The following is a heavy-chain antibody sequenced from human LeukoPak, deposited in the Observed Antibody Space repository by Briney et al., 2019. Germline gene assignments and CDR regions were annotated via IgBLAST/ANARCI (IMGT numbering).Heavy chain of an antibody. CDR1: GYTFTGYY. CDR3: ARDFGQQWLVHDAFDI. D-gene: IGHD6-19*01. J-gene: IGHJ3*02. V-gene: IGHV1-2*02. Sequence: GASVKVSCKASGYTFTGYYMHWVRQAPGQGLEWMGWINPNSGGTNYAQKFRGRVIMTRDTSISTAYMELSRLRSDDTAVYYCARDFGQQWLVHDAFDIWGQGTMVTVSS. CDR2: INPNSGGT.